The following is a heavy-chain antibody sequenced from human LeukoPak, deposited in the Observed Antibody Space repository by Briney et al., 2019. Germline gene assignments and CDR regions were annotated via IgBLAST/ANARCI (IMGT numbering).Heavy chain of an antibody. CDR2: IYHSGST. D-gene: IGHD2-2*02. J-gene: IGHJ3*02. V-gene: IGHV4-30-2*01. CDR3: ARDPVVVPAAIAVADAENAFDI. Sequence: SETLSPTCTVSGGSISSGGYYWSWIRQPPGKGLEWIGYIYHSGSTYYNPSLKSRVTISVDRSKNQFSLKLSSVTAADTAVYYCARDPVVVPAAIAVADAENAFDIWGQGTMVTVSS. CDR1: GGSISSGGYY.